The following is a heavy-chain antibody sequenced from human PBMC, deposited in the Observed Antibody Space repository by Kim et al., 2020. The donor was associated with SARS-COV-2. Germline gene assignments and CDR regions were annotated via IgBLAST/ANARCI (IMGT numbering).Heavy chain of an antibody. V-gene: IGHV4-39*01. D-gene: IGHD3-3*01. CDR3: ARHSLRFLEWANWFDP. CDR2: IYYSGST. J-gene: IGHJ5*02. Sequence: SETLSLTCTVSGGSISSSSYYWGWIRQPPGKGPEWIGSIYYSGSTYYNPSLKSRVTISVDTSKNQFSLKLSSVTAADTAVYYCARHSLRFLEWANWFDPWGQGTLVTVSS. CDR1: GGSISSSSYY.